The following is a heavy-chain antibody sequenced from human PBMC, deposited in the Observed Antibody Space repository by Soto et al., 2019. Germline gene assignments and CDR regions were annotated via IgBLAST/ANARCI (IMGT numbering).Heavy chain of an antibody. CDR2: IWYDGSNK. Sequence: PGGSLRLSCAASGFTFSSYGMHWVRQAPGKGLEWVAVIWYDGSNKYYADSVKGRFTISRDNSKNTLYLQMNSLRAEDTAVYYCARGRSGYGTPRYYGMDVWGQGTTVTVSS. CDR1: GFTFSSYG. D-gene: IGHD5-12*01. CDR3: ARGRSGYGTPRYYGMDV. V-gene: IGHV3-33*01. J-gene: IGHJ6*02.